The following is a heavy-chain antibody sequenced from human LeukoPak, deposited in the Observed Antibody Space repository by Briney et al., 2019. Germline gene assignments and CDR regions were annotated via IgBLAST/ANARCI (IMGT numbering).Heavy chain of an antibody. D-gene: IGHD3-22*01. Sequence: GASVKVSCKASGYTFTDYYMHWVRPAPGQGLEWMGWINPNSGGTNYAQKFQGRVTMTRDTSISTAYMELSRLRSDDTAVYYCARVSMIVVVEFDYWGQGTLVTVSS. V-gene: IGHV1-2*02. CDR2: INPNSGGT. CDR3: ARVSMIVVVEFDY. CDR1: GYTFTDYY. J-gene: IGHJ4*02.